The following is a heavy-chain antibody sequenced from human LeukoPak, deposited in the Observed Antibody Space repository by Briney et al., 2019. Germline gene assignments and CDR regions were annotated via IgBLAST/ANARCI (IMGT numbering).Heavy chain of an antibody. J-gene: IGHJ6*02. D-gene: IGHD2-2*01. V-gene: IGHV3-23*01. CDR2: ISGSGGST. CDR3: ATAKKYCSSTSCYGWAYDYYYGMDV. Sequence: GGSLRLSCAASGFTFSSYAMSWVRQAPGKGLEWVSAISGSGGSTYYADSVKGRFTISRDSSKNTLYLQMNSLRAEDTAVYYCATAKKYCSSTSCYGWAYDYYYGMDVWGQGTTVTVSS. CDR1: GFTFSSYA.